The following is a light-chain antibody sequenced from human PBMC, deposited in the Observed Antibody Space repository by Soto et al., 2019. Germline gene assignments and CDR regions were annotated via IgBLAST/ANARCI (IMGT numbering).Light chain of an antibody. CDR3: QSYDSSLSGQGV. J-gene: IGLJ2*01. CDR1: SSNIGAGYD. CDR2: GNT. Sequence: QSVLTQPPSVSGAPGQRVTISCTGSSSNIGAGYDVHWYQQLPETAPKLLIYGNTNRPTGVPERFSGSKSGTSASLAITGLQAEDEADYYCQSYDSSLSGQGVFGGGTQLTVL. V-gene: IGLV1-40*01.